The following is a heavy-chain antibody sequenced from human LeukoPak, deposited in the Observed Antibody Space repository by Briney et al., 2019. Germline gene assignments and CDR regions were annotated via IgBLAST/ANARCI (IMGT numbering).Heavy chain of an antibody. Sequence: SQTLSLTCTVSGASISSYYWTLIRQPPGKGLEWIGYMSYRGSTNYRTTNYNPSLRSRDALSEDTSQKQFSLELSSVTAADTAVYYCARGIADRYNWFDPWGQGILVTVSS. V-gene: IGHV4-59*08. CDR1: GASISSYY. D-gene: IGHD6-13*01. CDR3: ARGIADRYNWFDP. J-gene: IGHJ5*02. CDR2: MSYRGSTNYRTT.